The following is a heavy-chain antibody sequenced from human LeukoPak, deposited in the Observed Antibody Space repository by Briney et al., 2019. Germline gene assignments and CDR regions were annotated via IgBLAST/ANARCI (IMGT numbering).Heavy chain of an antibody. D-gene: IGHD3-10*01. CDR3: AGGWGGSGSHDWFDP. V-gene: IGHV1-46*01. Sequence: ASVKVSCKASGYTFTSYYMHWVRQAPGQGLEWMGIINPSGGSTSYAQKFQGRVTMTRDTSTSTVYMELSSLRSEDTAVYYCAGGWGGSGSHDWFDPWGQGTLVTVSS. CDR1: GYTFTSYY. CDR2: INPSGGST. J-gene: IGHJ5*02.